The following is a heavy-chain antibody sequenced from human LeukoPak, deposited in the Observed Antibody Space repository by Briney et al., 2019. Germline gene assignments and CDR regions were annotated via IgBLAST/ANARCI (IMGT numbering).Heavy chain of an antibody. V-gene: IGHV4-39*01. CDR3: ASQRDGYLFDY. J-gene: IGHJ4*02. CDR1: GGSISSSSYY. CDR2: IYYSGST. Sequence: PSETLSPTCTVSGGSISSSSYYWGWIRQPPGEGLEWIGSIYYSGSTYYNPSLKSRVTISVDTSKNQFSLKLSSVTAADTAVYYCASQRDGYLFDYWGQGTLVTVSS. D-gene: IGHD5-24*01.